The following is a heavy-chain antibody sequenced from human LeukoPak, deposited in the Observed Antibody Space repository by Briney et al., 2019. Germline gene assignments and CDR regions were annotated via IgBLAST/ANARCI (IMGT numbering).Heavy chain of an antibody. CDR1: GYTFTRHY. CDR3: ARTRIVGPPSRGVYNWFDP. Sequence: GASVKVSCKASGYTFTRHYMNWVRQAPGQGLEWMGKINPSSGSTSYAQKFQGRVTMTRDTSTSTVYMELSSLRSEDTAVYYCARTRIVGPPSRGVYNWFDPWGQGTLVTVSS. D-gene: IGHD1-26*01. V-gene: IGHV1-46*01. CDR2: INPSSGST. J-gene: IGHJ5*02.